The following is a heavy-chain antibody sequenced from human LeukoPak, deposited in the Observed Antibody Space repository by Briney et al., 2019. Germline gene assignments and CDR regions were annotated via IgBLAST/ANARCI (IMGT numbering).Heavy chain of an antibody. CDR2: IYYSGST. Sequence: SETLSLTCTVSSGSMSPYHWGWIRQPPGKGLEWIGYIYYSGSTNYNPPLKSRVTISVDTSKNQFSLKLSSVTAADTAVYYCARGPYSTVVTRGDYYGMDVWGQGTTVTVSS. D-gene: IGHD4-23*01. V-gene: IGHV4-59*08. CDR1: SGSMSPYH. J-gene: IGHJ6*02. CDR3: ARGPYSTVVTRGDYYGMDV.